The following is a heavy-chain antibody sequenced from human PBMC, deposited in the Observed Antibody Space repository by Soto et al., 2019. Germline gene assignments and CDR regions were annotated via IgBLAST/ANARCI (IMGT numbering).Heavy chain of an antibody. J-gene: IGHJ6*03. CDR3: ARTYSNYAYYYYYMDF. Sequence: AETLSLTCTVSGGSVSSYYWSWIRQSPGKGLEWIGYIYYTGSTKYNPSLKSRVTISVDTSKNQFSLKLSSVTAADTAVYYCARTYSNYAYYYYYMDFWGKGTTVTVSS. CDR1: GGSVSSYY. V-gene: IGHV4-59*08. D-gene: IGHD4-4*01. CDR2: IYYTGST.